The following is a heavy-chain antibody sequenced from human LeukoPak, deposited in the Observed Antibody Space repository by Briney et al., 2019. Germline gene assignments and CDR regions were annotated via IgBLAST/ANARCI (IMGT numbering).Heavy chain of an antibody. CDR3: VRDGPGDFPVDY. CDR1: GFTFSYYW. V-gene: IGHV3-74*01. J-gene: IGHJ4*02. Sequence: GGSLRLSCAPSGFTFSYYWMHWVRQAPGKGLVWVSRIDSDGRSTRYADSVKGRFTISRDNAKNMLYLQMNSLRAEDTAVYFCVRDGPGDFPVDYWGQGTLVTVSS. D-gene: IGHD2/OR15-2a*01. CDR2: IDSDGRST.